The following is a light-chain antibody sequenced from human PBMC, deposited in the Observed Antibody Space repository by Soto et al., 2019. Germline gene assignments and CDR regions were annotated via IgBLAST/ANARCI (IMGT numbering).Light chain of an antibody. CDR1: QGISNY. Sequence: DIQMTQSPSSLSASVGDRVTITCRASQGISNYLAWYQHKPGKVPKLLIYAASTLQSGVQSRFSGNGSGTDLTLTISSLQHEDVATYYCQKYNSAPRTFGQGTKVEIK. CDR2: AAS. J-gene: IGKJ1*01. V-gene: IGKV1-27*01. CDR3: QKYNSAPRT.